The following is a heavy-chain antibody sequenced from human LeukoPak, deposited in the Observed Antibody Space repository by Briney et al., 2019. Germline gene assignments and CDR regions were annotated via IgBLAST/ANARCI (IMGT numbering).Heavy chain of an antibody. CDR2: ISGSGGST. V-gene: IGHV3-23*01. J-gene: IGHJ4*02. D-gene: IGHD1-26*01. Sequence: GSLRLSCAASGFTFSSYAMSWVRQAPGKGLEWVSAISGSGGSTYYADSVKGRFTISRDNSKNTLYLQMNSLRAEDTAVYYCARTIVGATGADYWGQGTLVTVSS. CDR3: ARTIVGATGADY. CDR1: GFTFSSYA.